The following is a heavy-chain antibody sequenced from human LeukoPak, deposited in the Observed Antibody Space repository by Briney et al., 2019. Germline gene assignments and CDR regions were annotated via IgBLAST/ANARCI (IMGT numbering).Heavy chain of an antibody. CDR1: GFTFSSYW. J-gene: IGHJ3*02. Sequence: GGSLRLSCAASGFTFSSYWMSWVRQAPGKGLEWVANIKQDGSEKYYVDSVKGRFSISRDNAKNSLYLQMNSLRAEDTAVYYCARDDGPDAFDIWGQGTMVTVSS. V-gene: IGHV3-7*01. CDR2: IKQDGSEK. CDR3: ARDDGPDAFDI.